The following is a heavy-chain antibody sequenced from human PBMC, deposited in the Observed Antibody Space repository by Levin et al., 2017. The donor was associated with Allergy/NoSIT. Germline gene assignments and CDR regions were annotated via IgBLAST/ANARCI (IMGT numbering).Heavy chain of an antibody. CDR2: INHSGST. Sequence: SQTLSLTCAVYGGSFSGYYWSWIRQPPGKGLEWIGEINHSGSTNYNPSLKSRVTISVDTSKNQFSLKLSSVTAADTAVYYWARGLAYSSSWNNWFDPWGQGTLVTVSS. J-gene: IGHJ5*02. V-gene: IGHV4-34*01. D-gene: IGHD6-13*01. CDR1: GGSFSGYY. CDR3: ARGLAYSSSWNNWFDP.